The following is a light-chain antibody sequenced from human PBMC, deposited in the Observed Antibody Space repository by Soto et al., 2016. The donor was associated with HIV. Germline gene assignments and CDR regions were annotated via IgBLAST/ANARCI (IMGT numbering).Light chain of an antibody. Sequence: SYELTQPLSVSVALGQTARITCGGIHIGSKNVHWYQQKPGQAPVLVIYGDSNRPSGIPERFSGSNSGNTATLTISRAQAGDEADYYCQVWDSSTEVVFGGGTKLTVL. J-gene: IGLJ2*01. CDR3: QVWDSSTEVV. CDR1: HIGSKN. V-gene: IGLV3-9*01. CDR2: GDS.